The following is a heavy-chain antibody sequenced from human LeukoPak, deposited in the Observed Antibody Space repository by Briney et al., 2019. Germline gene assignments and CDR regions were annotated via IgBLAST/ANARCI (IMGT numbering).Heavy chain of an antibody. D-gene: IGHD1-7*01. CDR3: AREGNWNYNWFDP. V-gene: IGHV3-21*01. CDR2: ISSSSTYI. J-gene: IGHJ5*02. Sequence: GGSLRLSCAASGFSFSTYYVNWVRQAPGKGLEWVSCISSSSTYIYYSDSVRGRFAISRDNAKNSLYLQMNSLRAEDTAVYYCAREGNWNYNWFDPWGQGTLVTVSS. CDR1: GFSFSTYY.